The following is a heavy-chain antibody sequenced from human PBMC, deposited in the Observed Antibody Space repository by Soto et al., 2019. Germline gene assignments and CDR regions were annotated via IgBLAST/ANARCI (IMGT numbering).Heavy chain of an antibody. V-gene: IGHV3-23*01. CDR1: GFTFRSYA. J-gene: IGHJ3*02. D-gene: IGHD3-10*01. CDR2: FGGRDFNT. Sequence: EVQLLESGGGLVQPGGSLRLSCAASGFTFRSYAMSWVRQAPGRGLEWVSTFGGRDFNTYYADSVKGRFTVSRDNDNIALFLQMNGLRAEDTAVYYCAKGPDPGAFDIWGQGTLVTVSS. CDR3: AKGPDPGAFDI.